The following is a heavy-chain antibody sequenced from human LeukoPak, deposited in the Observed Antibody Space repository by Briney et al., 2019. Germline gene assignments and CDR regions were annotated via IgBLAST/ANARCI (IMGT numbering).Heavy chain of an antibody. J-gene: IGHJ4*02. CDR2: ISWNSGSI. Sequence: QTGGSLRLSCAASGFTFDDYAMHWVRQAPGKGLEWVSGISWNSGSIGYVDSVKGRFTISRDNAKNSLDLQMNSLGADDTALYYCAKDLRRYSGSSTFDYWGQGTLVTVSS. CDR3: AKDLRRYSGSSTFDY. V-gene: IGHV3-9*01. CDR1: GFTFDDYA. D-gene: IGHD1-26*01.